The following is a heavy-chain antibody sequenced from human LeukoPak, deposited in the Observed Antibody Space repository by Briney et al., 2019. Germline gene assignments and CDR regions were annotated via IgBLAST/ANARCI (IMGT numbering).Heavy chain of an antibody. CDR3: ARGGGSYFWFDP. V-gene: IGHV4-59*01. CDR2: IYYSGST. D-gene: IGHD1-26*01. J-gene: IGHJ5*02. Sequence: SETLSLTCTVSGGSISSYYWSWIRQPPGMGLEWIGYIYYSGSTNYNPSLKSRVTISVDTSKNQFSLKLSSVTAADTAVYYCARGGGSYFWFDPWSQGTLVTVSS. CDR1: GGSISSYY.